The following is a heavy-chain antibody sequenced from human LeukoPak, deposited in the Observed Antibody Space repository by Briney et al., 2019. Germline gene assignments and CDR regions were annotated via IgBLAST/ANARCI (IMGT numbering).Heavy chain of an antibody. V-gene: IGHV1-8*02. CDR3: ARVDSYVYYYDSSGYHFDY. CDR2: MNPNSGNT. J-gene: IGHJ4*02. D-gene: IGHD3-22*01. CDR1: GYTFTGYY. Sequence: GASVKVSCKASGYTFTGYYMHWVRQATGQGLEWMGWMNPNSGNTGYAQKFQGRVTMTRNTSISTAYMELSSLRSEDTAVYYCARVDSYVYYYDSSGYHFDYWGQGTLVTVSS.